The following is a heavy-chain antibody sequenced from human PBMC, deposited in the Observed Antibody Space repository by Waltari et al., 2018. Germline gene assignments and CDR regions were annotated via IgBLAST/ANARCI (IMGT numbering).Heavy chain of an antibody. V-gene: IGHV3-33*01. CDR3: ARDKGGWYYFDY. Sequence: QVQLVESGGGVVQPGRSLRLSCAASGFTFSSYGMHWVRQAPGKGLEGGAVIWYDGSNKYYADSVKGRFTISRDNSKNTLYLQMNSLRAEDTAVYYCARDKGGWYYFDYWGQGTLVTVSS. J-gene: IGHJ4*02. CDR1: GFTFSSYG. D-gene: IGHD6-19*01. CDR2: IWYDGSNK.